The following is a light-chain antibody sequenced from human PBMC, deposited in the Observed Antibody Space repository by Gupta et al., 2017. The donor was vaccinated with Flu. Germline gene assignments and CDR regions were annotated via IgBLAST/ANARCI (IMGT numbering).Light chain of an antibody. Sequence: IVLTQSPATLSLSQGERATLSCRASQSVDTYLAWYHQKPGQPPSLLIYYASNRATGIPARFSSSGSSTDFSTTISSLEPDDYAVYYCHQRSNWPPQTFGQGTRLEI. V-gene: IGKV3-11*01. J-gene: IGKJ2*01. CDR1: QSVDTY. CDR3: HQRSNWPPQT. CDR2: YAS.